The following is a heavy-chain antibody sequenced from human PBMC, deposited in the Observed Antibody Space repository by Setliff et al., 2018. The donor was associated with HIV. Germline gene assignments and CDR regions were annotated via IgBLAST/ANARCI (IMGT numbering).Heavy chain of an antibody. CDR3: ARRHTAFDP. D-gene: IGHD5-18*01. Sequence: SETLSLTCTVSGGSISSNNYFGGWIRQPPEKGLEWIGSIYYSGSTYYNPSLKSRVTISIDTSRNQFSLKLTSVTAADTAMYYCARRHTAFDPWGQGTLVTVSS. CDR2: IYYSGST. V-gene: IGHV4-39*01. J-gene: IGHJ5*02. CDR1: GGSISSNNYF.